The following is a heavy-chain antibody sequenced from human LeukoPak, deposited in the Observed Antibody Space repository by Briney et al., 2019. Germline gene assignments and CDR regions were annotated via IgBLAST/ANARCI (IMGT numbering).Heavy chain of an antibody. CDR3: AKGFPYCSGGSCPFDY. V-gene: IGHV3-23*01. D-gene: IGHD2-15*01. CDR2: ISGSGGST. CDR1: GFTFSSYA. Sequence: PGGSLRLSCAASGFTFSSYAMSWVRQAPGKGLEWVSAISGSGGSTYYADSEKGRFTISRDNSKNTLYLQMNSLRAEDTAVYYCAKGFPYCSGGSCPFDYWGQGTLVTVSS. J-gene: IGHJ4*02.